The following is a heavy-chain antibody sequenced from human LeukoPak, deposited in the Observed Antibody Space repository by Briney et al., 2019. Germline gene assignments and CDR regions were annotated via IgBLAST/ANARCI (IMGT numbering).Heavy chain of an antibody. Sequence: SETLSLTCGVSSEFFSGYYWGWLRQPPGKGLEWIGDINDSGTTNYSPTLKSRVTISIDSSKRQFSLKVKSVTAADTAVYYCARLPLGAFGEVLNFDYWGQGTPVTVSS. CDR1: SEFFSGYY. V-gene: IGHV4-34*01. D-gene: IGHD3-10*01. J-gene: IGHJ4*02. CDR3: ARLPLGAFGEVLNFDY. CDR2: INDSGTT.